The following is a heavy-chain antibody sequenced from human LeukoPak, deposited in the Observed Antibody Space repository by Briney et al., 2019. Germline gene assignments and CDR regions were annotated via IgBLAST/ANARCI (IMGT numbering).Heavy chain of an antibody. Sequence: GGSLRLSCAASEFTFNTYSMNWVRQAPGKGLEWVSSISSSSTIYYADSVKGRFTISRDNAKNSLYLQMNSLRAEDTAVYYCARDGSTYYYDSSGYYDDAFDIWGQGTMVTVSS. V-gene: IGHV3-69-1*01. CDR3: ARDGSTYYYDSSGYYDDAFDI. J-gene: IGHJ3*02. CDR2: ISSSSTI. D-gene: IGHD3-22*01. CDR1: EFTFNTYS.